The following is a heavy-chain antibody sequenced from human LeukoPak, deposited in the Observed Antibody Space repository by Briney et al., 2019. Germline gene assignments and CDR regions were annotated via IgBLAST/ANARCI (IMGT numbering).Heavy chain of an antibody. Sequence: PSETLSLTCPVSGDSISSSRYYWGWIRQPPGKGLEWIGSIYYSGSTYYNTSLKSRVTISVDTSKNQFSLKLSSVIAADTAVYYCARALVVVITDWGQGTLVTVSS. CDR3: ARALVVVITD. D-gene: IGHD3-22*01. CDR1: GDSISSSRYY. CDR2: IYYSGST. V-gene: IGHV4-39*01. J-gene: IGHJ4*02.